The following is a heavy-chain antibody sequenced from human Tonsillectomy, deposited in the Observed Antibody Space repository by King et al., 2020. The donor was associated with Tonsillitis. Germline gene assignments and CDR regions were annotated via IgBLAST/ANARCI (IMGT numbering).Heavy chain of an antibody. Sequence: VQLQQWGAGLLKPSETLSLTCAVYGGSFSGHYWSWIRQPPGKGLEWIGEINHSGSTNFNPSLKSRVTISVDTSKNQFSLKLSSVTAADTAVYYCARVDIVVVPAALSYFDLWGRGTLVTVSS. CDR1: GGSFSGHY. D-gene: IGHD2-2*01. CDR2: INHSGST. V-gene: IGHV4-34*01. J-gene: IGHJ2*01. CDR3: ARVDIVVVPAALSYFDL.